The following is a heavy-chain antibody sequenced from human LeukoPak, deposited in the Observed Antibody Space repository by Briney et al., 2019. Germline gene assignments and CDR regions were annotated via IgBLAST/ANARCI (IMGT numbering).Heavy chain of an antibody. Sequence: SETLSLTCTVSGGSISSSSYYWGWIRQPPGKGLEWIGSIYYSGSTYYNPALKSRVTISVDTSKNQFSLKLSSVTAADTAVYYCARQVIAVAEDWFDPWGQGTLVTVSS. J-gene: IGHJ5*02. CDR3: ARQVIAVAEDWFDP. V-gene: IGHV4-39*01. CDR2: IYYSGST. CDR1: GGSISSSSYY. D-gene: IGHD6-19*01.